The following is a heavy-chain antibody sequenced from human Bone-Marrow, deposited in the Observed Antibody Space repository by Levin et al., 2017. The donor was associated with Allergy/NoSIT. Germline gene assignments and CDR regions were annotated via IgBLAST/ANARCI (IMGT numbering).Heavy chain of an antibody. V-gene: IGHV3-7*01. CDR1: GFTFTNYW. Sequence: GGSLRLSCAASGFTFTNYWMTWVRQAPGKGLEWVASIKDDGSDQKYVDSVKGRFTISRDNAKNSLYLQMNSLRAEDTAVYYCARQGAALAFWGQGTLVTVSS. CDR2: IKDDGSDQ. D-gene: IGHD2-15*01. J-gene: IGHJ4*02. CDR3: ARQGAALAF.